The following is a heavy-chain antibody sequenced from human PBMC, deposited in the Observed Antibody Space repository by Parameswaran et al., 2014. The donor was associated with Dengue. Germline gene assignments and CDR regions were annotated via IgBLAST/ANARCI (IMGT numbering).Heavy chain of an antibody. Sequence: WVRQAPGQGLEWMGWISAYNGNTNYAQKLQGRVTMTTDTSTSTAYMELRSLRSNDTAVYYCARVGGVAVAEYYYYYMDVWGKGTTVTVSS. CDR2: ISAYNGNT. J-gene: IGHJ6*03. CDR3: ARVGGVAVAEYYYYYMDV. D-gene: IGHD2-15*01. V-gene: IGHV1-18*01.